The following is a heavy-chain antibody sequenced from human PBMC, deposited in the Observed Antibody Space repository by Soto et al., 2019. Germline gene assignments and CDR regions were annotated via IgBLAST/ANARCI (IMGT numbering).Heavy chain of an antibody. D-gene: IGHD3-10*01. V-gene: IGHV3-30*04. Sequence: GGSLRLSCAASGFTFNTYAMHWVRQAPGKGLEWVAVVAYDGRNQYYSNSVKGRFTISRDNSKNTLYLLMDSLRPEDTAVYYYATVPQGRDSGSFCHPFEHWRQGTMVA. CDR1: GFTFNTYA. CDR2: VAYDGRNQ. J-gene: IGHJ4*02. CDR3: ATVPQGRDSGSFCHPFEH.